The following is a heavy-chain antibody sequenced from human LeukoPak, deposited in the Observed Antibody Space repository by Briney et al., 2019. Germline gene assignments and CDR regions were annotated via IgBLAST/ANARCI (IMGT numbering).Heavy chain of an antibody. CDR3: ARDRLKSYEAFDY. Sequence: GGYLRLSCAASGFTFSSYGMHWVRQTPGKGLEWVAVIWYDGSNKYYADSVKGRFTISRDNSKNTLYLQMNSLRAEDTAVYYCARDRLKSYEAFDYWGQGTLVTVSS. J-gene: IGHJ4*02. CDR2: IWYDGSNK. CDR1: GFTFSSYG. D-gene: IGHD3-3*01. V-gene: IGHV3-33*01.